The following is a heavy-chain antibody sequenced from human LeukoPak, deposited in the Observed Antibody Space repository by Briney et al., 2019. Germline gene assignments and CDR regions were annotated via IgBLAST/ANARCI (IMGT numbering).Heavy chain of an antibody. CDR1: GFTFSGSA. Sequence: GGPLRLSCAASGFTFSGSAMHWVRQASGKGLEWVGRIRSKVNNYATAYAASVKGRFTISRDESKNTAYLQMNSLKTEDTAVYYCTRRSGDDSRGYYDYWGQGTLVPVSS. V-gene: IGHV3-73*01. CDR2: IRSKVNNYAT. CDR3: TRRSGDDSRGYYDY. J-gene: IGHJ4*02. D-gene: IGHD3-22*01.